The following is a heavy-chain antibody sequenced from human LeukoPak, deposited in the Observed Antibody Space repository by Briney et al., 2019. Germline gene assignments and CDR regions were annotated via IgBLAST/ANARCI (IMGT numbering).Heavy chain of an antibody. V-gene: IGHV3-48*03. Sequence: PGGSLRLSCAASGCTFSSYEMSWVRRAPGKGLEWVSYISSSGRTIYYTDSVKGRFTIYSDNAKNSLYLQMNSLRAEDTAVYYCARGFIAAAGTLAYWGQGTLVTVSS. J-gene: IGHJ4*02. CDR1: GCTFSSYE. CDR2: ISSSGRTI. CDR3: ARGFIAAAGTLAY. D-gene: IGHD6-13*01.